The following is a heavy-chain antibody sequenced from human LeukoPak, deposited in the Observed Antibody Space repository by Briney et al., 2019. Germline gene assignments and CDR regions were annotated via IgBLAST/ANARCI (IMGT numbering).Heavy chain of an antibody. Sequence: SETLSLTCAVYGGSFSGYYWSWIRQPPGKGLEWIGEINHSGSTNYNPSLKSRVTISVDTSKNQFSLKLSSVTAADTAVYYCARERTVRGVITRVYWGQGTLVTVSS. J-gene: IGHJ4*02. V-gene: IGHV4-34*01. CDR2: INHSGST. CDR3: ARERTVRGVITRVY. D-gene: IGHD3-10*01. CDR1: GGSFSGYY.